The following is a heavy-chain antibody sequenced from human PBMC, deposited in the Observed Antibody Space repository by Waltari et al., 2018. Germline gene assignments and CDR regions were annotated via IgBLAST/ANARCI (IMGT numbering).Heavy chain of an antibody. J-gene: IGHJ4*02. V-gene: IGHV1-24*01. CDR2: FDPEDGET. D-gene: IGHD3-10*02. CDR3: ATVVRGVIIAPYYFDY. Sequence: QVQLVQSGAEVKKPGASVKVSCKVSGYTLTELPLHWVRQAPGKGLEWMGGFDPEDGETINAQKFQGRVTMTEDTSTDTAYMELSSLRSEDTAVYYCATVVRGVIIAPYYFDYWGQGTLVTVSS. CDR1: GYTLTELP.